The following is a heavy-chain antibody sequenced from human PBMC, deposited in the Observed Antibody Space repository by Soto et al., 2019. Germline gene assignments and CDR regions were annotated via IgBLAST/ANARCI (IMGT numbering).Heavy chain of an antibody. Sequence: SETLSLTCTVACGSISSYYWSWIRQPPGKGLEWIGYIYYSGSTNYNPSLKSRVTISVDTSKNQFSLKLSSVTAADTAVYYCARDVGWLDYWGQGTLVTVSS. D-gene: IGHD2-15*01. CDR1: CGSISSYY. J-gene: IGHJ4*02. V-gene: IGHV4-59*01. CDR2: IYYSGST. CDR3: ARDVGWLDY.